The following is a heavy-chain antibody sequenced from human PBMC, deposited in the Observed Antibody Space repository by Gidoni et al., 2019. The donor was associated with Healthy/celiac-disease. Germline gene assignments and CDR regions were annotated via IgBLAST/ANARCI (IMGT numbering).Heavy chain of an antibody. J-gene: IGHJ5*02. CDR2: ISSSSNYI. CDR1: GFTLSSHS. CDR3: AANSQYCSSTSCFMGFDP. D-gene: IGHD2-2*01. Sequence: EVQLVESGGGLVKPGGSRRLSCAASGFTLSSHSMNWVRQAPGKGLGWVSSISSSSNYIYYAHSVTDRFTISRDNAKNSLYLQMNSLIAEDTAVYYCAANSQYCSSTSCFMGFDPWGQRTLVTVSS. V-gene: IGHV3-21*01.